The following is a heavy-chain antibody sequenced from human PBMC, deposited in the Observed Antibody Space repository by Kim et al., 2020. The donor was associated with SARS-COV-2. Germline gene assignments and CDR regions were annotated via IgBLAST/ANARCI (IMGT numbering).Heavy chain of an antibody. D-gene: IGHD2-15*01. Sequence: TYAQDFAGRFVFSMDTSVSTAYLQISSLKAEDTAVYYCARVLRWPTANDYWGQGTLVTVSS. J-gene: IGHJ4*02. CDR3: ARVLRWPTANDY. V-gene: IGHV7-4-1*02.